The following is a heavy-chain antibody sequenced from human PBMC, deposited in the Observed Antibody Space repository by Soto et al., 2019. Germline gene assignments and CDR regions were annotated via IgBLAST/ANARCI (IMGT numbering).Heavy chain of an antibody. J-gene: IGHJ4*02. CDR3: PRYLGT. CDR1: GFTFSNCW. V-gene: IGHV3-7*01. CDR2: LNPDGREG. Sequence: EVQLVESGVGLVQPGGSLRLSCTASGFTFSNCWMDWVRQTRGKGLEWVANLNPDGREGNYVDSVKGRFAISIDNAKNYLSRQISSTTAQAAALYYGPRYLGTWGQGTLVTVSS.